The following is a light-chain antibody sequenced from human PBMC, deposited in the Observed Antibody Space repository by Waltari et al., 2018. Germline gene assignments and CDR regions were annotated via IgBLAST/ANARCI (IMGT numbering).Light chain of an antibody. CDR3: TSYTSKNTFI. CDR2: AVS. Sequence: QSALTQPASVFGSLGQSVTISCTGTATDIGGDDYVSWYQQHSGKAPTLLLFAVSNRPSEISARFSASKSGNTASLSISGLQTEDEGDYHCTSYTSKNTFIFGGGTRLTVL. V-gene: IGLV2-14*03. J-gene: IGLJ2*01. CDR1: ATDIGGDDY.